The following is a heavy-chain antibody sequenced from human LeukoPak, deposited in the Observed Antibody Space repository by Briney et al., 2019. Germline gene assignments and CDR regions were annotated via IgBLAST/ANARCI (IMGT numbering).Heavy chain of an antibody. V-gene: IGHV3-30*18. CDR3: AKRPSDYGDYVSYFDY. CDR1: GFSFISYG. CDR2: ISDDGRSE. D-gene: IGHD4-17*01. Sequence: GGSLRLSCAASGFSFISYGMHWVRQAPGKGPEWVGVISDDGRSEGYADSVNGRFTISRDNSKDTLYLQMNSLRAEDTAVYYCAKRPSDYGDYVSYFDYWGQGTLVTVSS. J-gene: IGHJ4*02.